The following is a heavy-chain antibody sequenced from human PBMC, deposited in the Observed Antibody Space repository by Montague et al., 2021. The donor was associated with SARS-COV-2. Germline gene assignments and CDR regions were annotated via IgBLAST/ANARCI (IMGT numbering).Heavy chain of an antibody. CDR2: IHYSGST. Sequence: SETLSLTCTVSGGSISSYYWSWIRQPPGKGLEWIGYIHYSGSTNYNPSLKSRVTISVDTSKNQFSLKLSSVTAADTAVYYCARGSGWVGNAFDIWGQGTMVTVSS. CDR3: ARGSGWVGNAFDI. CDR1: GGSISSYY. V-gene: IGHV4-59*01. D-gene: IGHD6-19*01. J-gene: IGHJ3*02.